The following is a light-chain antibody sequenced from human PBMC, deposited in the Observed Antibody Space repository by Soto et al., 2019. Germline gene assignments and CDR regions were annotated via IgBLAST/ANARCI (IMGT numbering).Light chain of an antibody. CDR2: KAS. Sequence: DIQMTQSPSTLSASVGDRVTIACRASQSISNWLAWYQQRPGKAPKLLIYKASSLESGVPSRFSGSGSGTEFTLTISSLQSEDFALYYCQQYNDWPLTFGQGTKVDIK. CDR3: QQYNDWPLT. V-gene: IGKV1-5*03. J-gene: IGKJ1*01. CDR1: QSISNW.